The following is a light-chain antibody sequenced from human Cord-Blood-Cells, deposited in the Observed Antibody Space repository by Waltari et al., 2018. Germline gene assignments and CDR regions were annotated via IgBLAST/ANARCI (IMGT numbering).Light chain of an antibody. V-gene: IGKV1-33*01. Sequence: DIQMTQSPSSLSASVGDRVTITCQASQDISNYLNWYPQKPGKAPKLLIYDASNLETGVPSRFSGSGSGTDFTFTISSLQPXDIATYYCQQYDNLPLTFGGGTKVEIK. J-gene: IGKJ4*01. CDR1: QDISNY. CDR2: DAS. CDR3: QQYDNLPLT.